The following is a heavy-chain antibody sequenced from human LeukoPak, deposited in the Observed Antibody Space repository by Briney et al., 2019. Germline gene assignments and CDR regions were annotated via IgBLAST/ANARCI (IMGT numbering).Heavy chain of an antibody. V-gene: IGHV1-69*04. CDR3: ARTLWGSSSQTRGFDY. CDR1: GGTFSSYA. D-gene: IGHD6-13*01. CDR2: IIPILGIA. J-gene: IGHJ4*02. Sequence: SVKVSCKASGGTFSSYAISWVRQAPGQGLEWMGRIIPILGIANYAQKFQGRVTITADKSTSTAYMELSSLRSEDTAVYYCARTLWGSSSQTRGFDYWGQGTLVTVSS.